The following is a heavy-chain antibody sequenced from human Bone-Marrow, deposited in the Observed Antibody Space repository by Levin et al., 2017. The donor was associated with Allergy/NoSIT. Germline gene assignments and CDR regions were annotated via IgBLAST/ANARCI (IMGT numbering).Heavy chain of an antibody. CDR3: ARVPGIGGLNHMDV. Sequence: RPGGSLRLSCAASGFVFDDYGMNWVRQVPGKGLEWVSNTNWNGGDTKYADSVKGRFIISRDNAKNSLYLEMNNLRVEDTALYHCARVPGIGGLNHMDVWGKGTTVTVSS. CDR1: GFVFDDYG. CDR2: TNWNGGDT. J-gene: IGHJ6*03. D-gene: IGHD6-13*01. V-gene: IGHV3-20*01.